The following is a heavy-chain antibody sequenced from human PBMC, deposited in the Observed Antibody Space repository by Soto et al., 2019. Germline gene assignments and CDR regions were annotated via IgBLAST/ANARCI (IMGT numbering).Heavy chain of an antibody. CDR1: GFTFSSYV. V-gene: IGHV3-30*18. J-gene: IGHJ6*01. CDR3: AKQAVRCSGGSCSPHGMDV. D-gene: IGHD2-15*01. CDR2: ISYDGINK. Sequence: PRRSLRLSCAASGFTFSSYVMHWVRQAPGKGLEWVAVISYDGINKYYADSVKGRFTISRDNSKNTLYLQMNSLRAEDTAVYYCAKQAVRCSGGSCSPHGMDVWGHETTFTV.